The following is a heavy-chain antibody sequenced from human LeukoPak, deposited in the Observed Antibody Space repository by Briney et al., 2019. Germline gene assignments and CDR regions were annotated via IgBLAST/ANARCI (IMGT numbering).Heavy chain of an antibody. D-gene: IGHD5-18*01. CDR2: INHIGST. J-gene: IGHJ6*02. CDR3: ARGRYTLIWLPYYYYGMDV. CDR1: GESFTGYY. V-gene: IGHV4-34*01. Sequence: PSETLSHTCAVYGESFTGYYWSRIRQPPGKGLEWIGEINHIGSTKYNPSPPRRVTISVDTSKNQFSLKLSSVTAADTAVYYCARGRYTLIWLPYYYYGMDVWGQGTTVTVSS.